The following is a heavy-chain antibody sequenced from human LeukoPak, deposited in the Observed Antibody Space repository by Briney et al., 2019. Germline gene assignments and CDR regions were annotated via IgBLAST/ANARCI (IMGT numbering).Heavy chain of an antibody. Sequence: SETLSLTCAVYGGSFSGYYWSWIRQPPGKGLEWIGEINHSGSTNYNPSLKSRVTISVDTSKNQFSLKLSPVTAADTAVYYRARKDSNLDYWGQGTLVTVSS. V-gene: IGHV4-34*01. J-gene: IGHJ4*02. CDR1: GGSFSGYY. CDR3: ARKDSNLDY. CDR2: INHSGST. D-gene: IGHD4-11*01.